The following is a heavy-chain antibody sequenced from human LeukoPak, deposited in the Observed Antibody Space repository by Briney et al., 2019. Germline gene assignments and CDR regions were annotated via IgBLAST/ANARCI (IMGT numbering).Heavy chain of an antibody. CDR2: ISYDGSNK. CDR3: ARARDSSWDY. Sequence: GGSLRLSCAASGFTFSSYGMHWVRQAPGKGLEWVAVISYDGSNKYYADSVKGRFTISRDDAKNSLYLQMNSLRAEDTAVYYCARARDSSWDYWGQGTLVTVSS. D-gene: IGHD6-13*01. V-gene: IGHV3-30*03. CDR1: GFTFSSYG. J-gene: IGHJ4*02.